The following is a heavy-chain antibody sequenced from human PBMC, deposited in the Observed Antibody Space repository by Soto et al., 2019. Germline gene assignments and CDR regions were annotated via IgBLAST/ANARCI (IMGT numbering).Heavy chain of an antibody. CDR3: ADSGAYTDV. Sequence: EVQLVESGGGLVQPGGSLRLSCAASGFTFTTYWMTWVRQAPGKGLEWVANIKKDGSEKYYVDSVKGRFTISRDNAKKSLCLKMNSLSADDTAVYYCADSGAYTDVWGKGTTVIVSS. CDR1: GFTFTTYW. J-gene: IGHJ6*03. CDR2: IKKDGSEK. V-gene: IGHV3-7*01. D-gene: IGHD2-15*01.